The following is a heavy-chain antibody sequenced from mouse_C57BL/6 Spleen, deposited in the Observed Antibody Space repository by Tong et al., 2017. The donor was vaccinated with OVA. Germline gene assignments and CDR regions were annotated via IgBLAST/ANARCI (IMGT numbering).Heavy chain of an antibody. CDR1: GYAFTNYL. V-gene: IGHV1-54*01. CDR2: INPGSGGT. J-gene: IGHJ2*01. Sequence: VQLQESGAELVRPGTSVKVSCKASGYAFTNYLIEWVKQRPGQGLEWIGVINPGSGGTNYNEKFKGKATLTADKSYSTADRQLSSLTSDDSAVYFCARGVYFDYWGQGTTLTVSS. CDR3: ARGVYFDY.